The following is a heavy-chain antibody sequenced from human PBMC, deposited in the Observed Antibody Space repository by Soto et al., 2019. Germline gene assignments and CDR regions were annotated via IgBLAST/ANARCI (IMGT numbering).Heavy chain of an antibody. D-gene: IGHD2-15*01. CDR1: GFTFSNAW. Sequence: GGSLRLSCAASGFTFSNAWMSWVRQAPGKGLEWVGRIKSKTDGGTTDYAAPVKGRFTISRDDSKNTLYLQMNSLKTEDTAVYYCQGLLLPSYYYYYYMDVWGKGTTVTVSS. J-gene: IGHJ6*03. CDR2: IKSKTDGGTT. CDR3: QGLLLPSYYYYYYMDV. V-gene: IGHV3-15*01.